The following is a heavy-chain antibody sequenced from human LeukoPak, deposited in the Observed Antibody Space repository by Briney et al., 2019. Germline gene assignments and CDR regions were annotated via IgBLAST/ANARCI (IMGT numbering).Heavy chain of an antibody. CDR3: ASEEGGLDV. Sequence: GGSLRLSCAASGFTFSSYEMDWVRQAPEKGLEWISYISSSGGYMYAHSVKGRFTISRDNAKSTLYLQMNGLRGEDTAVYYCASEEGGLDVWGQGTTVTVSS. CDR2: ISSSGGY. V-gene: IGHV3-48*03. CDR1: GFTFSSYE. J-gene: IGHJ6*02.